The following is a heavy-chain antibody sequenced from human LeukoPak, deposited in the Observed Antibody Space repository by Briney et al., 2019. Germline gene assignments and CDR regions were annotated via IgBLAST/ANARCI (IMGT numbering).Heavy chain of an antibody. V-gene: IGHV3-21*01. D-gene: IGHD5-12*01. CDR1: GFTFSSYS. J-gene: IGHJ4*02. CDR2: ISSSSSYI. Sequence: KPGGSLRLSCAASGFTFSSYSMNWVRQAPGKGLEWVSSISSSSSYIYYADSVKGRFTISRDNAKNSLYLQMNSLRAEDTAVYYCARYSGYDYSYSDYWGQGTLVTVSS. CDR3: ARYSGYDYSYSDY.